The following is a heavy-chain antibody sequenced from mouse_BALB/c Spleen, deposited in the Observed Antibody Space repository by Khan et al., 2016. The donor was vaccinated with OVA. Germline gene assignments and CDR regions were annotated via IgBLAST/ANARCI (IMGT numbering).Heavy chain of an antibody. CDR3: ARFSDGYYYTVDY. CDR1: GFSLANYG. V-gene: IGHV2-9*02. CDR2: IWAGEST. J-gene: IGHJ4*01. Sequence: QVQLKESGPGLVAPSQSLSITCTVSGFSLANYGVHWVRQPPGKGLEWLGVIWAGESTNFNSALMSRLSISKDNSKSQVFLKMNSLQTDDTAMYDCARFSDGYYYTVDYWGQGTSVTVSS. D-gene: IGHD2-3*01.